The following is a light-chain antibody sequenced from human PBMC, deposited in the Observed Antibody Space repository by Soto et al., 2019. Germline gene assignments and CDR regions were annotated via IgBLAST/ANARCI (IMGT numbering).Light chain of an antibody. V-gene: IGLV1-44*01. J-gene: IGLJ3*02. Sequence: QSVLTQPPSVSGAPGQRVTMSCTGSSSNIGAGYDVHWYQQVPGTAPKLLIYSNNQRPSGVPDRFSGSKSGTSASLAISGLQSEDEADYYCAAWDDSLNGPVFGGGTKLTVL. CDR2: SNN. CDR3: AAWDDSLNGPV. CDR1: SSNIGAGYD.